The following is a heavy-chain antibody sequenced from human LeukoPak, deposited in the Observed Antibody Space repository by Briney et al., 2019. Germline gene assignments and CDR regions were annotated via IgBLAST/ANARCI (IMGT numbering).Heavy chain of an antibody. CDR3: ATVTGTTWGAFDI. D-gene: IGHD1-7*01. Sequence: PGGSLRLSCAASGFTFDDYAMHWVRQAPGKGLEWVSLISWDGGSTYYADSVKGRFTISRDNAKNSLYLQMNSLRAEDTALYYCATVTGTTWGAFDIWGQGTMVTVSS. CDR1: GFTFDDYA. CDR2: ISWDGGST. V-gene: IGHV3-43D*03. J-gene: IGHJ3*02.